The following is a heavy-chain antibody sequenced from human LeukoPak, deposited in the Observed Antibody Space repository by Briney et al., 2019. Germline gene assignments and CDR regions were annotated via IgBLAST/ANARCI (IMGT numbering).Heavy chain of an antibody. D-gene: IGHD4-17*01. CDR1: GYTFTNYY. CDR2: INPSGGNT. CDR3: AGGGPYVDYRFDY. J-gene: IGHJ4*02. V-gene: IGHV1-46*01. Sequence: ASVKVSCKASGYTFTNYYLHWVRQAPGQGLEWMGIINPSGGNTKYAQKFQDKVTMTRDTSTNTVYMELNSLRFEDTAIYYCAGGGPYVDYRFDYWGQGTLVTVSS.